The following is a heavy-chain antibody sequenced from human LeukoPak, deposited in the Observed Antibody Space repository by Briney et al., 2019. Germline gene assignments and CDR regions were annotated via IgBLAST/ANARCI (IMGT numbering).Heavy chain of an antibody. V-gene: IGHV3-48*04. J-gene: IGHJ6*03. CDR3: ARGVFRVREISILRTGIAMDV. CDR2: INGGSSLI. Sequence: GGSLRLSCTTSGFTFSTYPMNWVRQAPGKGLEWISYINGGSSLIHYGASVKGRFTISRDNAKNSLYLQMNSLRAEDTAVYYCARGVFRVREISILRTGIAMDVWGKGTTVTVSS. CDR1: GFTFSTYP. D-gene: IGHD3-10*01.